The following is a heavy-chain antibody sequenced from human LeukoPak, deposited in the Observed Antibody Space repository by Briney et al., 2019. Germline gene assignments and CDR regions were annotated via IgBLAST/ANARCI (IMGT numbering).Heavy chain of an antibody. V-gene: IGHV3-15*01. CDR3: TTDLVNNGDYRGAFDI. D-gene: IGHD4-17*01. CDR1: GATFSNAW. Sequence: GGSLRLSCAASGATFSNAWMSCVRQAPGKGLEWVGRIKSKTDGGTTDYAAPVKGRFTISRDDSKNTLYLQMNSLKTEDTAVYYCTTDLVNNGDYRGAFDIWGPGTMVTVSS. J-gene: IGHJ3*02. CDR2: IKSKTDGGTT.